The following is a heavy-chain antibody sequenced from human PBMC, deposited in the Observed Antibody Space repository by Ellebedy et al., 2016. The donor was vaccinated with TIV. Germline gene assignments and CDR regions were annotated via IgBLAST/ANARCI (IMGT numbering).Heavy chain of an antibody. CDR2: ISYDGSNK. J-gene: IGHJ4*02. V-gene: IGHV3-30*01. CDR3: ARGEGIYGKIDY. D-gene: IGHD3-10*01. CDR1: EFTFSSYT. Sequence: PGGSLRLSCAASEFTFSSYTMSWVRPAPGKGLEWVAVISYDGSNKYYADSVKGRFTISRDNSKNTLYLQMNSLRAEDTAVYYCARGEGIYGKIDYWGQGTLVTVSS.